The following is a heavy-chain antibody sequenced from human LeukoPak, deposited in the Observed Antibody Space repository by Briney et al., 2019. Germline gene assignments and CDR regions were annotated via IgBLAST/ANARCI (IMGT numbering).Heavy chain of an antibody. Sequence: SPETLSLTCTVSGGSISSFYWSGIRQPPGKGLEWIGYIYYSGSTNYNPSLKSRVTISVDTSKNQFSLKLSSVTAADTAVYYCARRAFSSGYYYFVYWGQGTLVTVSS. D-gene: IGHD3-22*01. CDR3: ARRAFSSGYYYFVY. V-gene: IGHV4-59*08. J-gene: IGHJ4*02. CDR2: IYYSGST. CDR1: GGSISSFY.